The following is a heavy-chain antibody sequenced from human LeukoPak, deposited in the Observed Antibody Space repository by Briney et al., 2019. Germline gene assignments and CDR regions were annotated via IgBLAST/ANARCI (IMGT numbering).Heavy chain of an antibody. D-gene: IGHD2-15*01. CDR3: AKGGRVVVSMADVFDV. CDR2: ISYDGSNN. CDR1: GFTFRSYG. Sequence: GGSPRLSCAASGFTFRSYGMHWVRQAPGKGLEWVAVISYDGSNNYYADSVKDRFTISRDNSNNMLYLQMHSLRPEDTAVYYCAKGGRVVVSMADVFDVWGQGTMVTVSS. V-gene: IGHV3-30*18. J-gene: IGHJ3*01.